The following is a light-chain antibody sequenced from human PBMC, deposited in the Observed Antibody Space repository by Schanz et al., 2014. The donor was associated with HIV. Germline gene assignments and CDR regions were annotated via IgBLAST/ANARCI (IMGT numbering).Light chain of an antibody. V-gene: IGKV1-39*01. CDR2: GAS. J-gene: IGKJ1*01. CDR1: QNIGGH. CDR3: QQTFTTWT. Sequence: DIQMTQSPSSLSASVGDRVTITCRASQNIGGHLNWYQQKPGRAPNALIYGASTLRDGVPSRFSGSGSGTHFTLTINGLQPEDLASYYCQQTFTTWTFGQGT.